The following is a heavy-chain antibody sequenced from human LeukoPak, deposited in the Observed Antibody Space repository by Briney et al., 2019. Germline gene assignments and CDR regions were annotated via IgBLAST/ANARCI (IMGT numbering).Heavy chain of an antibody. CDR1: GGSFSGYY. Sequence: PSETLSLTCAVYGGSFSGYYWSWIRQPPGKGLEWIGEINHSGSTNYNPSLKSRVTISVDTSKNQFSLKLSSVTAADTAVYYCAGPGVGAKALYFDYWGQGTLVTVSS. CDR2: INHSGST. V-gene: IGHV4-34*01. D-gene: IGHD1-26*01. J-gene: IGHJ4*02. CDR3: AGPGVGAKALYFDY.